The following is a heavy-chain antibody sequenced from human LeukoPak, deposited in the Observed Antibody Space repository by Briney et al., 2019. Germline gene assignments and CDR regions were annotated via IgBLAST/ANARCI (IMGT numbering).Heavy chain of an antibody. V-gene: IGHV4-30-4*08. Sequence: SETLSLTCTVSGGSISSGDYYWSWIRQPPGKGLEWIGYIYYSGSTYYNPSLKSRVTISVDTSKNQFSLKLSSVTAADTAVYYCARRSRDVGWLQPYYFDYWGQGTLVTVSS. D-gene: IGHD5-24*01. CDR2: IYYSGST. CDR3: ARRSRDVGWLQPYYFDY. CDR1: GGSISSGDYY. J-gene: IGHJ4*02.